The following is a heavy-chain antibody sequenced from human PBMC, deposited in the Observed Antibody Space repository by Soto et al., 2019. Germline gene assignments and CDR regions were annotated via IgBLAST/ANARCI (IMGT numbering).Heavy chain of an antibody. D-gene: IGHD1-26*01. Sequence: GESLKISCTGSGYCFTSYWISWVRQMPGKGLEWMRRIDPSDSYTNYSTSLQGHVTISADNSISTAYLQWSSLKASDTAMDYCARLSGSDPTYYYYNGMDVWGQGTTVTVSS. CDR1: GYCFTSYW. J-gene: IGHJ6*02. V-gene: IGHV5-10-1*01. CDR2: IDPSDSYT. CDR3: ARLSGSDPTYYYYNGMDV.